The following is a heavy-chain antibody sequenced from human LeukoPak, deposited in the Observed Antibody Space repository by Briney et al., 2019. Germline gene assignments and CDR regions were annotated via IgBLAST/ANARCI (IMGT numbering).Heavy chain of an antibody. Sequence: ASVKVSCKASGYTFTSYYMHWVRQAPGQGLEWMGIINPSGGSTSYAQKCQGRVTMTRDTYTSTVYMELSSLRSEDTAVYYCARVVGSMSSAFDIWGQGTMVTVSS. CDR2: INPSGGST. V-gene: IGHV1-46*01. D-gene: IGHD3-10*01. CDR3: ARVVGSMSSAFDI. CDR1: GYTFTSYY. J-gene: IGHJ3*02.